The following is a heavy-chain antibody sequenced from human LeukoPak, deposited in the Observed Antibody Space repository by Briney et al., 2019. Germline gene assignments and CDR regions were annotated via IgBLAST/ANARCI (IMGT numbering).Heavy chain of an antibody. CDR3: TRDLPDNSGYSSSWYVDYYYYMDV. J-gene: IGHJ6*03. V-gene: IGHV3-49*04. CDR1: GFTFGDYA. Sequence: GGSLRLSCTASGFTFGDYAMSWVRQAPGKGLEWVGFIRSKAYGGTTEYAASVKGRFTISRDDSKSIAYLQMNSLKTEDTAVYYCTRDLPDNSGYSSSWYVDYYYYMDVWGKGTTVTVSS. CDR2: IRSKAYGGTT. D-gene: IGHD6-13*01.